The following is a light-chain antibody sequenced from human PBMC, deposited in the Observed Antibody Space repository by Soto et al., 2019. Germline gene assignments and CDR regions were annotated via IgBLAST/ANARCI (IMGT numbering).Light chain of an antibody. CDR3: QEYNPFWT. J-gene: IGKJ1*01. V-gene: IGKV1-5*01. CDR1: QTISSW. CDR2: DVS. Sequence: DIQMTQSPSTLSASVGDRVTITCRASQTISSWLAWYQQKPGKAPKLLIYDVSSLQTGVPSRFSGSGSGTEFTLTISSLQPADFPTYYYQEYNPFWTFGQGTKVEIK.